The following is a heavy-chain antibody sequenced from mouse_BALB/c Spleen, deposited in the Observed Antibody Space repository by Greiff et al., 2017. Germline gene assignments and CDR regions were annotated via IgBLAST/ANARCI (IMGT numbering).Heavy chain of an antibody. J-gene: IGHJ4*01. CDR1: GFTFSSYG. V-gene: IGHV5-17*02. D-gene: IGHD2-12*01. CDR3: ARPCYNAMDY. CDR2: ISSGSSTI. Sequence: EVMLVESGGGLVQPGGSRKLSCAASGFTFSSYGMQWVRQAPEKGLEWVAYISSGSSTIYYADTVKGRFTISRDNPKNTLFLQMTSLRSEDTAMYYCARPCYNAMDYWGQGTSVTVSS.